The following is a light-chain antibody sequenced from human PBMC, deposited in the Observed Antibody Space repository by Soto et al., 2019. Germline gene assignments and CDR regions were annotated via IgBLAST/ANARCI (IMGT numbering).Light chain of an antibody. J-gene: IGLJ1*01. Sequence: QSVLTPPASVSWSPGQSITISCTGTSSDIGGYNFVSWYQHYPGKAPQLMIYGVTNRPSGVSNRFSGSKSGNTASLTISGLQTEDEADYYCSSYTSTSPLAVFGPGTKVTVL. CDR1: SSDIGGYNF. V-gene: IGLV2-14*03. CDR2: GVT. CDR3: SSYTSTSPLAV.